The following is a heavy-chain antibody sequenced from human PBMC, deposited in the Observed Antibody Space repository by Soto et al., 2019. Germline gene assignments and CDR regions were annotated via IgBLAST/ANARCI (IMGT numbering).Heavy chain of an antibody. Sequence: QVQLVQSGAEVKKPGSSVKVSCKASGGIFSTYAISWLRQAPGQGLEWMGGIIPIFGTPTYAQRFQGRVTITADESTGTACMELSRLRSEDTAVYYCARDRDDYGSGNYYNRIDFWGQGTLVTVSS. CDR2: IIPIFGTP. CDR3: ARDRDDYGSGNYYNRIDF. V-gene: IGHV1-69*01. J-gene: IGHJ4*02. D-gene: IGHD3-10*01. CDR1: GGIFSTYA.